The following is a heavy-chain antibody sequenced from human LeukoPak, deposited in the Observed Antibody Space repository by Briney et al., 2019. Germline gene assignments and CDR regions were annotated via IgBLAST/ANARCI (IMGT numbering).Heavy chain of an antibody. Sequence: GSLRLSCAASGFTFSSYAMSWVRQPPGKGLEWIGNIFYSVSTYYGPSLKSRLTISLDTSRNQFSLKLNSVTAADTAVYYCAKSNGYGLIDIWGQGTMVTVSS. CDR1: GFTFSSYA. CDR3: AKSNGYGLIDI. CDR2: IFYSVST. J-gene: IGHJ3*02. V-gene: IGHV4-59*12. D-gene: IGHD3-10*01.